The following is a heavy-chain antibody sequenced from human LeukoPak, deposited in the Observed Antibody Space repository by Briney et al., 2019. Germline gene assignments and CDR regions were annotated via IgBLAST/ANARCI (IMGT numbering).Heavy chain of an antibody. CDR3: ARDLRFLEARPF. CDR1: GFTVSSNY. Sequence: GGSLRLSCEVSGFTVSSNYMNWVRQAPGKGLEWVSIIYSDDSTYYTDSVKGRFTISRDNSKNTLYLQMNSLRAEDTAAYYCARDLRFLEARPFWGQGTMVTVSS. V-gene: IGHV3-66*01. D-gene: IGHD3-3*01. CDR2: IYSDDST. J-gene: IGHJ3*01.